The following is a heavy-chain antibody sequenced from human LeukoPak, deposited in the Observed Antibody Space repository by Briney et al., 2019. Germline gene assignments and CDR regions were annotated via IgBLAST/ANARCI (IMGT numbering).Heavy chain of an antibody. V-gene: IGHV3-21*01. CDR1: GFTFSSYW. Sequence: KPGGSLRLSCAASGFTFSSYWMHWVRQAPGKGLEWASSISSSSSYIYYADSVKGRFTISRDNAKNSLYLQMNSLRAEDTAVYYCARDLSYSSPSLGYWGQGTLVTVSS. D-gene: IGHD6-13*01. CDR3: ARDLSYSSPSLGY. J-gene: IGHJ4*02. CDR2: ISSSSSYI.